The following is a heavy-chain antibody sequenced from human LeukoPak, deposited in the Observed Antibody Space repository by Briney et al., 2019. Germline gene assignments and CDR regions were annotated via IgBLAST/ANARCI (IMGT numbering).Heavy chain of an antibody. V-gene: IGHV3-66*01. CDR2: IYSGGST. CDR1: GFTVSSNY. CDR3: AREGKTYSSSWYRFDY. D-gene: IGHD6-13*01. J-gene: IGHJ4*02. Sequence: TGGSLRLSCAASGFTVSSNYMSWVRQAPGKGLEWVSVIYSGGSTYYADSVKGRFTISRDNSKNTLYLQMNSLRAEDTAVYYCAREGKTYSSSWYRFDYWGQGTLVTVSS.